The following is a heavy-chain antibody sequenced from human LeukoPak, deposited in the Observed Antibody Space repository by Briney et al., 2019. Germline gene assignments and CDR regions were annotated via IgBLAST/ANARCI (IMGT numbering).Heavy chain of an antibody. V-gene: IGHV3-21*01. CDR1: GFTFSSYS. J-gene: IGHJ5*02. CDR2: ISSSSSYI. CDR3: ARGLPNWNYEA. D-gene: IGHD1-7*01. Sequence: GGSLRLSCAASGFTFSSYSMLWVRQAPGKGLEWVSSISSSSSYIYYADSVKGRFTISRDNAKNSLYLQMNSLRAEDTAVYYCARGLPNWNYEAWGQGTLGTVSS.